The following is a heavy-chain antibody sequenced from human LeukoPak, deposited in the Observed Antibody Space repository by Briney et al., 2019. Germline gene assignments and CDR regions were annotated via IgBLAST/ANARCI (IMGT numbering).Heavy chain of an antibody. CDR2: IIPIFGTA. V-gene: IGHV1-69*13. J-gene: IGHJ4*02. CDR3: ALLVGAREYYFDY. CDR1: GGTFSSYA. D-gene: IGHD1-26*01. Sequence: SVKVSCKASGGTFSSYAISWVRQAPGQGLEWMGGIIPIFGTANYAQKFQGRVTITADESTSTAYMELSSLRSDDTAVYYCALLVGAREYYFDYWGQGTLVTVSS.